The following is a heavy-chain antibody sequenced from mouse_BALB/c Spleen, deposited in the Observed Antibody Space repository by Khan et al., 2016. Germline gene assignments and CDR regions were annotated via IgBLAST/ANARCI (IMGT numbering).Heavy chain of an antibody. CDR3: ASTFWYFDV. J-gene: IGHJ1*01. CDR1: GFDFSRYW. Sequence: EVKLLESGGGLVQPGGSLKLSCAASGFDFSRYWMSWVRQAPGKGLEWIGEINPDSSTINYTPSLKDKFIISRANAKHTQYLQMSKVTSEDTALYYCASTFWYFDVWGAGTTVTVSS. CDR2: INPDSSTI. V-gene: IGHV4-1*02.